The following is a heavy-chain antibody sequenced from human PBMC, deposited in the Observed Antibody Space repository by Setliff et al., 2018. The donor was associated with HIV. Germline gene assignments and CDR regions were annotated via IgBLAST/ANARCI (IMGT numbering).Heavy chain of an antibody. CDR2: IIPMFGAA. D-gene: IGHD3-16*02. CDR1: GYTFTSYG. J-gene: IGHJ6*02. V-gene: IGHV1-69*05. Sequence: GASVKVSCKASGYTFTSYGISWVRQAPGQGLEWMGGIIPMFGAANYAQKFQGRVTITTDASTSAAYMELSSLRAEDTAVYYCARAKAVGGVIITGGLDVWGQGTTVTSP. CDR3: ARAKAVGGVIITGGLDV.